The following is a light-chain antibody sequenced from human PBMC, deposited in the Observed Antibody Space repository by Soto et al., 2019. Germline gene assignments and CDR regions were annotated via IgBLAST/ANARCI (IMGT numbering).Light chain of an antibody. J-gene: IGLJ2*01. V-gene: IGLV2-14*01. CDR3: SSYTSSSTHVV. CDR1: SSDVGGYNY. Sequence: QSALTQPASVSGSPGQSITISCTGTSSDVGGYNYVSWYQQHPGKDPKLMIYEVSNRPSGVSNRFSGSKSGNTASLTISVLQAEDEADYYSSSYTSSSTHVVFGGGTKVTVL. CDR2: EVS.